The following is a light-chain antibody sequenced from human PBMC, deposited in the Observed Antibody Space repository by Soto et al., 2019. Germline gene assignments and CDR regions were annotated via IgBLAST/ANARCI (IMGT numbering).Light chain of an antibody. V-gene: IGKV1-9*01. J-gene: IGKJ5*01. CDR1: QGISSY. CDR2: AAS. Sequence: DSQLTHSPSFLSASVGDRVTITCRASQGISSYLAWYQQKPGEAPKLLIYAASTLQSGVPSRFSGSGSGTEFTLTVTSLQPEDFATYYCQQFNSFSITFGQGTRLEIK. CDR3: QQFNSFSIT.